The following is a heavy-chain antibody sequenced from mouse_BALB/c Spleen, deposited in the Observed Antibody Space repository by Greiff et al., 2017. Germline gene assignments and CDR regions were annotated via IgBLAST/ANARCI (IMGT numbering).Heavy chain of an antibody. CDR2: IWAGGST. CDR3: AREAYYGNLLDN. V-gene: IGHV2-9*02. J-gene: IGHJ4*01. CDR1: GFSLTSYG. Sequence: VQVVESGPGLVAPSQSLSITCTVSGFSLTSYGVHWVRQPPGKGLEWLGVIWAGGSTNYNSALMSRLSISKDNSKSQVFLKMNSLQTDDTAMYSWAREAYYGNLLDNGGQGTPAPVSS. D-gene: IGHD2-10*01.